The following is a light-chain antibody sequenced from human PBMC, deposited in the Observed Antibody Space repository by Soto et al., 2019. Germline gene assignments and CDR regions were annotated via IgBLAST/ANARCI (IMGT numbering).Light chain of an antibody. J-gene: IGLJ2*01. V-gene: IGLV2-14*01. CDR2: DVS. CDR3: SSYTSSYVV. Sequence: QSALTQPAFVSGSPGQSITISCTGTSSDVGGYNYVSWYQQHPGKAPKLMIYDVSNRPSGVSNRFSGSKSGNTASLTISGLQAEDEADYYCSSYTSSYVVFGGGTKLTVL. CDR1: SSDVGGYNY.